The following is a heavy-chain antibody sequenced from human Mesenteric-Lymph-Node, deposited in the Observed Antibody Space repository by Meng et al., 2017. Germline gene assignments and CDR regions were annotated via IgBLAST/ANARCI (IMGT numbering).Heavy chain of an antibody. CDR3: ARYDSSDYYYRYLYFDL. D-gene: IGHD3-22*01. J-gene: IGHJ2*01. CDR1: GGSFSGYY. Sequence: SETLSLTCAVYGGSFSGYYWSWIRQRPGKGLEWIGEINHSGSTNYNPSLKSRVPISVDTSKNQYPLTLSSVTAAATAVYYCARYDSSDYYYRYLYFDLWGRGTLVTVSS. CDR2: INHSGST. V-gene: IGHV4-34*01.